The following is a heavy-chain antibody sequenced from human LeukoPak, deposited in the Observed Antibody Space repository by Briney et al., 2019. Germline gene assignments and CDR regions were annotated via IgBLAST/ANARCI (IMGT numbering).Heavy chain of an antibody. CDR1: GFTFDRFT. D-gene: IGHD2-21*02. CDR3: AKELDCPSDCLFFHS. Sequence: GGSLRLSCAASGFTFDRFTIHWVRQTPGKGLEWVSLINRRGHTFYADSVKGGFSISRDNSRNSVFLQMNSLRPEDSALYYCAKELDCPSDCLFFHSWGQGTLVTVSS. J-gene: IGHJ4*02. V-gene: IGHV3-43*01. CDR2: INRRGHT.